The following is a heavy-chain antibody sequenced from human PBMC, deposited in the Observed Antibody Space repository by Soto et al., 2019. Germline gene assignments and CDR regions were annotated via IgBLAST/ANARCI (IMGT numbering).Heavy chain of an antibody. Sequence: GESLKISCQGSGYSFTSYWISWVRQMPGKGLEWMGRIDPSDSYTNYSPSFQGHVTISADKSISTAYLQWSSLKASDTAMYYCARQDVLLWFGELLSLDYWGQGTLVTVSS. V-gene: IGHV5-10-1*01. D-gene: IGHD3-10*01. J-gene: IGHJ4*02. CDR1: GYSFTSYW. CDR3: ARQDVLLWFGELLSLDY. CDR2: IDPSDSYT.